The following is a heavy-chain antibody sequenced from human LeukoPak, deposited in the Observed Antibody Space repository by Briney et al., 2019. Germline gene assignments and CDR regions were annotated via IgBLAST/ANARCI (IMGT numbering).Heavy chain of an antibody. D-gene: IGHD3-10*01. J-gene: IGHJ5*02. CDR2: INHSGST. V-gene: IGHV4-34*01. Sequence: KPSETLSLTCAVYGGSFSGYYWSWIRQPPGKGLEWIGEINHSGSTNYNPSLKSRVTISVDTSKNQFSLKLSSVTAADTAVYFCARHNRGSSTDWLDPWGQGTLVTVSA. CDR3: ARHNRGSSTDWLDP. CDR1: GGSFSGYY.